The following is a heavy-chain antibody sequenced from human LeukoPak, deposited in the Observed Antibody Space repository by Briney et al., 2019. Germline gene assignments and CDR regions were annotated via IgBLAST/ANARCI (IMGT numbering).Heavy chain of an antibody. Sequence: GGSLRLSCAASGFTFSNSAMSWVRQAPGKRLEWVSTLSGSGITTYYADSVKGRFTISRDNSKNTLYLQMNSLRAEDTAVYYCAKGIYSSGWSYFDYWGHGTLVTVSS. CDR3: AKGIYSSGWSYFDY. D-gene: IGHD6-19*01. V-gene: IGHV3-23*01. CDR1: GFTFSNSA. J-gene: IGHJ4*01. CDR2: LSGSGITT.